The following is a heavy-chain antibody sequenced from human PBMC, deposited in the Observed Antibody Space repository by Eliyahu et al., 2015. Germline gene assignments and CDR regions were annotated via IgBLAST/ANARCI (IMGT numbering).Heavy chain of an antibody. CDR1: GFPFDDYA. J-gene: IGHJ4*02. Sequence: EVQLLESGGGLVQPGRSLRLSCAASGFPFDDYAMHWVRQAPGKGLEWVSGISWNSGSIGYADSVKGRFTISRDNAKNSLYLQMNSLRAEDTALYYCAKDNYYDSSGYYDYWGQGTLVTVSS. CDR2: ISWNSGSI. V-gene: IGHV3-9*01. D-gene: IGHD3-22*01. CDR3: AKDNYYDSSGYYDY.